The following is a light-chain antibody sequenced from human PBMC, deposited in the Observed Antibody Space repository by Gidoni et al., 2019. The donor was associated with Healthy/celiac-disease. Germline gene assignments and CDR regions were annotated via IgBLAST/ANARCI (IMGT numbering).Light chain of an antibody. J-gene: IGKJ2*01. CDR2: DAS. CDR3: QQRSNWPPMYT. CDR1: QTVSSY. V-gene: IGKV3-11*01. Sequence: ELVLTQSPATLSLSPGERPTLSCRASQTVSSYLAWYQQKPGQSPRLLIDDASNRATGIPARFSGSGSGTDFTLTISSLEPEDFAVYYCQQRSNWPPMYTFGQGTKLEIK.